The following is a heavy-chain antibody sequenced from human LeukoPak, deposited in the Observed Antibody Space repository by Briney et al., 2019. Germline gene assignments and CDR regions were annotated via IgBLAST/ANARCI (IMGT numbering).Heavy chain of an antibody. CDR3: ARGYDNSGYLARFWEQADTYFDY. Sequence: EASVKVSCKASGYTFTSYGISWVRQAPGQGLEWMGWISAYNGNTNYAQKLQGRVTMTTDTSTSTAYMELRSLRSDDTAVYYCARGYDNSGYLARFWEQADTYFDYWGQGTLVTVSS. D-gene: IGHD3-22*01. CDR2: ISAYNGNT. V-gene: IGHV1-18*01. CDR1: GYTFTSYG. J-gene: IGHJ4*02.